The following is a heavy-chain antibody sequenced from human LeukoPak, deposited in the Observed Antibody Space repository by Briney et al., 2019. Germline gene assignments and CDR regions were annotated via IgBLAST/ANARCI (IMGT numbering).Heavy chain of an antibody. CDR2: IKYSVTT. CDR3: ARHNYYSNYGDWFDP. V-gene: IGHV4-59*08. CDR1: GGSISSYY. J-gene: IGHJ5*02. Sequence: SETLSLTCTLSGGSISSYYWSWIRQPPGKGLEWIGYIKYSVTTNYNPSLTSRVTISVDQSKNQFSLKLSSVTAADTAVYYCARHNYYSNYGDWFDPWGQGTLVTVSS. D-gene: IGHD4-11*01.